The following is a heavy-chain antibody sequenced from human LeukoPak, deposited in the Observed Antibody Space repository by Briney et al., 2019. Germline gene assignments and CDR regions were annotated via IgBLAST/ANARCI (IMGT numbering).Heavy chain of an antibody. CDR3: AKSLLTTASGTGRAFDI. CDR1: GFTFSSYW. V-gene: IGHV3-7*03. CDR2: IKQDGSEK. Sequence: GGSLRLSCAASGFTFSSYWMSWVRQAPGKGLEWVANIKQDGSEKYYVDSVKGRFTISRDNSKNTLYLQMDSLRAEDTAKYYCAKSLLTTASGTGRAFDIWGQGTVVTVSA. J-gene: IGHJ3*02. D-gene: IGHD1-26*01.